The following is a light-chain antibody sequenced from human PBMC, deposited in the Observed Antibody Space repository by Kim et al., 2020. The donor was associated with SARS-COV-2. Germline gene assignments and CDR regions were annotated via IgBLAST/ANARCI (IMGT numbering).Light chain of an antibody. CDR3: STYTTSETWV. Sequence: GRSLTVSCSRTSSDIGAYTHVSWYQQPPGTVPKLMIYEVTNRPSGISNRFSGSKSGNTASLTISGLQAEDEGDYYCSTYTTSETWVFGGGTQLTVL. CDR2: EVT. CDR1: SSDIGAYTH. J-gene: IGLJ3*02. V-gene: IGLV2-14*01.